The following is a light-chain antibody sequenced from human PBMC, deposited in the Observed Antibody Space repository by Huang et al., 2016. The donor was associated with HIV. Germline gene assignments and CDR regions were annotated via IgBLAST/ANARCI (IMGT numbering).Light chain of an antibody. CDR2: DAT. V-gene: IGKV1-33*01. CDR3: QHYENLPPLFT. J-gene: IGKJ3*01. Sequence: DIQMTQSPSSLSASVGDRVTITCQANQDISNSLNWYQKRVGKAPKLLIYDATKLLKGVSGRVSGGGSGTRYTLTINNLRPEGFGTYYCQHYENLPPLFTFGPGTRVDV. CDR1: QDISNS.